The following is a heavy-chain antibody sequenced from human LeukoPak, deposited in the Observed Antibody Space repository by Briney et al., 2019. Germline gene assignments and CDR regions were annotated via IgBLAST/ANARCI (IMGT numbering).Heavy chain of an antibody. D-gene: IGHD1-14*01. J-gene: IGHJ5*02. CDR1: GASVSSGSYY. Sequence: SETLSLTCIVSGASVSSGSYYWSWIRQPPGKGLEWIGYIHYSGSTNYNPSLKSRVTISADTSKNQFSLKVRSVTAADTAVYYCARLTGSRWFDPWGQGTLVTVSS. CDR2: IHYSGST. CDR3: ARLTGSRWFDP. V-gene: IGHV4-61*01.